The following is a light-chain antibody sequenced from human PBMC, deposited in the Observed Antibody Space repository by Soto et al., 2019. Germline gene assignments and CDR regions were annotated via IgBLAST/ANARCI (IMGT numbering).Light chain of an antibody. J-gene: IGLJ1*01. CDR1: SGDGGVYNF. Sequence: QSALTQPASPSGSPGQSITNSCTGTSGDGGVYNFVSWYQQHPGKAPKLIIYEPSNRPSAVSSRFSGSMSRNTAPLTISRLEAEDEANYYCGSYTGTIYVFGTGTKVT. CDR3: GSYTGTIYV. CDR2: EPS. V-gene: IGLV2-14*01.